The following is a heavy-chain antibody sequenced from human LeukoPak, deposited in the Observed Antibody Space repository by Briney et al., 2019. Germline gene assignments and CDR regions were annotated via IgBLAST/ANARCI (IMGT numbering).Heavy chain of an antibody. J-gene: IGHJ5*02. CDR1: GFTFSSYW. CDR3: TRIYRGYSFGHTPDT. V-gene: IGHV3-74*01. CDR2: INSDATTT. D-gene: IGHD5-18*01. Sequence: GGSLRLSCAASGFTFSSYWMHWVRQTPGKGLVWVSRINSDATTTSYADSVKGRFTISRDNAKNTLYLQMNSLRAEDTAVYYCTRIYRGYSFGHTPDTWGQGTLVTVSS.